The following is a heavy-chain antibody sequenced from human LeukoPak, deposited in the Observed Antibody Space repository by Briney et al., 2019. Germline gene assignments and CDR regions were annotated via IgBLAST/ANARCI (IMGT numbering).Heavy chain of an antibody. CDR1: GGSMSSNNW. CDR2: IWHSGST. D-gene: IGHD1-26*01. CDR3: ARIYSGTSSDNAFDI. J-gene: IGHJ3*02. V-gene: IGHV4-4*02. Sequence: SGTLSLTCAVSGGSMSSNNWWSCVRPPPEKGLEGIGEIWHSGSTNYNPSLKSRVTISVDKSKNQFSLKLSSVTAADTAVYYCARIYSGTSSDNAFDIWGQGTKVTVSS.